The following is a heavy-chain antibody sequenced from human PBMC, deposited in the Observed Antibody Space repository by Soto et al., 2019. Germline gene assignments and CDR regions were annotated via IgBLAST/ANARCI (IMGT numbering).Heavy chain of an antibody. V-gene: IGHV1-69*01. Sequence: QVQLVQSGAEVKKPGSSVKVSCKASGGTFSSYAISWVRQAPGQGLEWMGGIIPIFGTANYAQKFQGRVTITADESTSTACMELSSLRSEDTAVYYCARTEQCGGDCYPYPDWYYYYYGMDVWGQGTTVTVSS. J-gene: IGHJ6*02. D-gene: IGHD2-21*02. CDR3: ARTEQCGGDCYPYPDWYYYYYGMDV. CDR2: IIPIFGTA. CDR1: GGTFSSYA.